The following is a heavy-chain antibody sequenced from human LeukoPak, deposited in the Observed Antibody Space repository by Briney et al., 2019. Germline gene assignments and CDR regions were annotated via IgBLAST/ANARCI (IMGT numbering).Heavy chain of an antibody. CDR3: ARALRATKQWLGNWFDP. V-gene: IGHV4-39*07. J-gene: IGHJ5*02. D-gene: IGHD6-19*01. Sequence: KPSETLSLTCTVSGGSISTSNYYWGWIRQPPGKGLEWIGNIFYSGSTYYSPSLKSRVTISLDTSRNQFSLKLTSVTAADTAVYYCARALRATKQWLGNWFDPWGQGTLVTVSS. CDR1: GGSISTSNYY. CDR2: IFYSGST.